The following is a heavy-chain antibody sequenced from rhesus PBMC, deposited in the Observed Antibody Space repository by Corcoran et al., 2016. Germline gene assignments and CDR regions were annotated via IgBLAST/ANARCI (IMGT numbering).Heavy chain of an antibody. D-gene: IGHD6-13*01. CDR2: IYGGSGNT. CDR3: ARVGISAGHQGDL. J-gene: IGHJ4*01. Sequence: QVQLQESGPGLVKPSETLSLTCAVSGGSISDNYYWNWILQPPGKGLEWIGKIYGGSGNTYYNPSLKSRVSISKDTSKNQFSLKVSSVTAADTAVFYCARVGISAGHQGDLWGQGLLVTVSA. CDR1: GGSISDNYY. V-gene: IGHV4S9*01.